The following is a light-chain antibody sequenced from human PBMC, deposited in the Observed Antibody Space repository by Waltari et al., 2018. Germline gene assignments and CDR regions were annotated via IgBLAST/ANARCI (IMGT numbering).Light chain of an antibody. CDR3: QTWGTGIHV. J-gene: IGLJ6*01. CDR2: LNSDGSH. Sequence: QLVLTQSPSASASLGASVKLTCTLSSGHSSYAIAWHQQQPEKGPRYLMKLNSDGSHSKGAGIPDRFVGSSAGAERYLPISSRQSEEEADYYCQTWGTGIHVFGSGTKVTVL. CDR1: SGHSSYA. V-gene: IGLV4-69*01.